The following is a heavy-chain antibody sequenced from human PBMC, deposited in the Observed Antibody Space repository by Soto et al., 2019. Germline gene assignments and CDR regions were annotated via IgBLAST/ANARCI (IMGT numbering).Heavy chain of an antibody. CDR1: GXTFSSYA. J-gene: IGHJ4*02. V-gene: IGHV1-69*13. CDR2: IIPIFGTA. CDR3: ARDLQDSSGSIVGQDDY. D-gene: IGHD3-22*01. Sequence: SVKVSCTASGXTFSSYAISWVRQATGQGLEWMGGIIPIFGTANYAQKFQGRVTITADESTSTAYMELSSLRSEDTAAYYCARDLQDSSGSIVGQDDYWGQGTLVTVSS.